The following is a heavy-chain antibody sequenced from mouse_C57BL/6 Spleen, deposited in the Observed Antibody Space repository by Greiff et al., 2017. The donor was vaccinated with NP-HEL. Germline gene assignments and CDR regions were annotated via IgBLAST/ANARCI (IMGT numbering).Heavy chain of an antibody. Sequence: VQLKQSGPELVKPGASVKMSCKASGYTFTDYNMHWVKQSHGKSLEWIGYINPNNGGTSYNQKFKGKATLTVNKSSSTAYMELRSLTSEDSAVYYCARKGDTTVVARGLDYAMDYWGQGTSVTVSS. CDR2: INPNNGGT. D-gene: IGHD1-1*01. J-gene: IGHJ4*01. CDR1: GYTFTDYN. V-gene: IGHV1-22*01. CDR3: ARKGDTTVVARGLDYAMDY.